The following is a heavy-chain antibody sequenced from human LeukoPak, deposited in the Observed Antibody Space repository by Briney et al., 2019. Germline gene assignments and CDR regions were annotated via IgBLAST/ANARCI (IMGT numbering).Heavy chain of an antibody. CDR2: IFPGGGVT. D-gene: IGHD4-11*01. CDR3: AREHPDYHGFDF. Sequence: ASVKVSCKASGYTFTNYPKHWVRQAPGQGLEGMGVIFPGGGVTEYAQKFKGRVTVTRDTSTRTVYMELRSLRSDDTAMYYCAREHPDYHGFDFWGQGTMVSVSS. J-gene: IGHJ3*01. CDR1: GYTFTNYP. V-gene: IGHV1-46*01.